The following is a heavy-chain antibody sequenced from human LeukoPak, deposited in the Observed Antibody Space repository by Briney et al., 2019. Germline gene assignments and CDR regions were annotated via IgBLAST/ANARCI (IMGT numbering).Heavy chain of an antibody. J-gene: IGHJ4*02. Sequence: GGSLRLSCAASGFTFTDYSMSWVRQAPGKGLDWAASMREDGSEINYVDSVKGRFTISRDNPKNSLYLQMNSLRAEDTAVYYCARGGAARGRFENWGQGTLVTVSS. CDR3: ARGGAARGRFEN. CDR2: MREDGSEI. CDR1: GFTFTDYS. V-gene: IGHV3-7*01. D-gene: IGHD6-25*01.